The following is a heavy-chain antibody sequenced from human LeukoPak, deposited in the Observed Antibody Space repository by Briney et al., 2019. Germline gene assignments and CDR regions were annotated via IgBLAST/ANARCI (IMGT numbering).Heavy chain of an antibody. Sequence: AASVKVSCKASGYTFTSYGISWVRQAPGQGLEWMGWISAYNGNTNYAQKLQGRVTMTTDTSTSTAYMELRSLRSDDTAVYYCARASPYYDFWSGYYFDYWGQGTLVTVSS. V-gene: IGHV1-18*01. CDR2: ISAYNGNT. CDR3: ARASPYYDFWSGYYFDY. J-gene: IGHJ4*02. CDR1: GYTFTSYG. D-gene: IGHD3-3*01.